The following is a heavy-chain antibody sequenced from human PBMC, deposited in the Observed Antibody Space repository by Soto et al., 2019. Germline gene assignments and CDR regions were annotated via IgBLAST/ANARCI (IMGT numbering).Heavy chain of an antibody. CDR1: GYTVTGYY. D-gene: IGHD4-17*01. CDR2: INPNSGGT. CDR3: ARGITTVTTFDY. V-gene: IGHV1-2*02. Sequence: ASVKVSCKASGYTVTGYYMHWVRQAPGQGLEWMGWINPNSGGTNYAQKFQGRVTMTRDTSISTAYMELSRLRSDDTAVYYCARGITTVTTFDYWGQGTLVTVSS. J-gene: IGHJ4*02.